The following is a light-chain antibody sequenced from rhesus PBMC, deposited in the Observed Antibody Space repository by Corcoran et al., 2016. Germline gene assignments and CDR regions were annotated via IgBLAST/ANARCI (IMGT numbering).Light chain of an antibody. Sequence: DIQMTQSPSSLSAFVGDRVTITCQASQSLSNYLNWYQQKPGKIPKLLIYKASSLQSGIPSRFSGSGSGTDCTLTIISLQPEDFATYYCQQGYSYPLTFGEGTKVELK. V-gene: IGKV1S9*01. CDR2: KAS. CDR1: QSLSNY. J-gene: IGKJ4*01. CDR3: QQGYSYPLT.